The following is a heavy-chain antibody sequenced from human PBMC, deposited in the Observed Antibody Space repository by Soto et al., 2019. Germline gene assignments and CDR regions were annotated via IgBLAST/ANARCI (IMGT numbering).Heavy chain of an antibody. CDR2: VIPIFGTA. Sequence: QVQLVQSGAEVKKPGSSVKVSCKASGGTFSSYAISWVRQAPGQGLEWMGGVIPIFGTANYAQKFQGRVTITADESTSTAYMELSSLRSEDTAVYYCARDRPYGGNSGGFDYWGQGTLVTVSS. CDR3: ARDRPYGGNSGGFDY. CDR1: GGTFSSYA. J-gene: IGHJ4*02. V-gene: IGHV1-69*12. D-gene: IGHD4-17*01.